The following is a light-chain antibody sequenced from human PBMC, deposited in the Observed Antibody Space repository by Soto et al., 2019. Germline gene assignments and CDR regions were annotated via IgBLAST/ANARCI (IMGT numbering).Light chain of an antibody. J-gene: IGKJ3*01. V-gene: IGKV1-9*01. CDR1: QGISSY. CDR2: AAS. Sequence: DIQLTQSPSFLSASVGDRVTITCRASQGISSYLAWYQQKPGKAPKLLIYAASTLQSGVPSRFSGSGSGTEFTITIITLQTEDFATYYRQQLNSYPGITFGPGTKVDIK. CDR3: QQLNSYPGIT.